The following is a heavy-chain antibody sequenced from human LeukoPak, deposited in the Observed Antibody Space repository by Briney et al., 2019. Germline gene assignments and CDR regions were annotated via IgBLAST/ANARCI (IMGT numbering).Heavy chain of an antibody. CDR3: ARYHGSSSWYWYFDY. CDR1: GGSISSYY. CDR2: VYYSGSP. J-gene: IGHJ4*02. V-gene: IGHV4-59*01. Sequence: SETLSLTCTVSGGSISSYYWTWIRQPPGKGLEWIGCVYYSGSPNYNPSLKSRVTISVDTSKNQFSLRLSSVTAADTAVYYCARYHGSSSWYWYFDYWGQGTLVTVSS. D-gene: IGHD6-13*01.